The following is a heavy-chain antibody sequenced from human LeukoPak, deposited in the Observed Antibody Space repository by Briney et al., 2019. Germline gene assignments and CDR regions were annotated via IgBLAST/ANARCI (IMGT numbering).Heavy chain of an antibody. D-gene: IGHD6-6*01. CDR1: GGSISSSRYY. J-gene: IGHJ5*02. CDR2: LSDSGST. V-gene: IGHV4-39*07. CDR3: AAMYTSSHS. Sequence: KSSETLSLTCTVSGGSISSSRYYWGWIRQTPGKGLEWIASLSDSGSTYYNPSLRSRLSISVDTSKNQFSLKLISVTAADTAVYYCAAMYTSSHSWGRGTLVTVSS.